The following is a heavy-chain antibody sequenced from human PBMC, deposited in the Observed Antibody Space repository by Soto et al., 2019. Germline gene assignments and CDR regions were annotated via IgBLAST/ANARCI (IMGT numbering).Heavy chain of an antibody. V-gene: IGHV3-30*03. CDR1: GFSFNDYA. CDR2: ISSDGHHQ. CDR3: SRVTYYPQSSGLHADY. J-gene: IGHJ4*02. Sequence: GGSMSLSCATSGFSFNDYAMYWVRQAPGQGLEWVAIISSDGHHQFYLDNLRGRFTVSRDNSKNTLYLQMNSLRPEDTAVYYCSRVTYYPQSSGLHADYWGPGTAVTVPS. D-gene: IGHD3-22*01.